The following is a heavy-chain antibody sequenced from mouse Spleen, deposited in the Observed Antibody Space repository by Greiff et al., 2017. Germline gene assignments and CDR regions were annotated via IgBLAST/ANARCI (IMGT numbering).Heavy chain of an antibody. CDR3: ARRGLGEMDY. D-gene: IGHD3-1*01. Sequence: QVQLQQSGAELVKPGASVKLSCKASGYTFTSYWMQWVKQRPGQGLEWIGEIDPSDSYTNYNQKFKGKATLTVDTSSSTAYMQLSSLTSEDSAVYYCARRGLGEMDYWGQGTSVTVSS. CDR1: GYTFTSYW. V-gene: IGHV1-50*01. CDR2: IDPSDSYT. J-gene: IGHJ4*01.